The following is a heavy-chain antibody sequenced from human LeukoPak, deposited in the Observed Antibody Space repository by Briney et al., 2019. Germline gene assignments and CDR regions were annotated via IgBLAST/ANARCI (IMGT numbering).Heavy chain of an antibody. J-gene: IGHJ4*02. Sequence: SVKASCKASGGTFSSYAISWVRQAPGQGLEWMGGIIPIFGTANYAQKFQGRVTITADKSTSTAYMELSSLRSEDTAVYYCARDNDSRDPLHFDYWGQGTLVTVSS. CDR2: IIPIFGTA. V-gene: IGHV1-69*06. CDR1: GGTFSSYA. CDR3: ARDNDSRDPLHFDY. D-gene: IGHD3-16*01.